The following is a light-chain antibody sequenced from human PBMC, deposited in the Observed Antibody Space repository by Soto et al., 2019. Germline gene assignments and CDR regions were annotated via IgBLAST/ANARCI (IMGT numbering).Light chain of an antibody. V-gene: IGKV3-20*01. CDR3: QQYGSFPRT. CDR2: GAS. CDR1: QSVSSSY. J-gene: IGKJ1*01. Sequence: EIVLTQSPGTLSLSPGERATLSCRASQSVSSSYLAWYQQKPGQAPRLLIYGASSRATGIPDRFSGSGSGTDFTLTISGLEPEDFAVYYCQQYGSFPRTFGQGTKVDI.